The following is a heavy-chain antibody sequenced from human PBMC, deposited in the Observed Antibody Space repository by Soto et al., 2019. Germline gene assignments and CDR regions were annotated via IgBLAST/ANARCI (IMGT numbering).Heavy chain of an antibody. CDR2: ISGSGGST. CDR1: GFSFSSYA. D-gene: IGHD3-22*01. J-gene: IGHJ4*02. CDR3: TNRGAQNYYDSSGYYHIDY. Sequence: EVQLLESGGGLVQPGGSLRLSCAASGFSFSSYAMSWVRQAPGQGLDWVSAISGSGGSTYYADSVKGRFTISRDNSKNTLYLQMNSLRADDTAVYYCTNRGAQNYYDSSGYYHIDYWGQGTLVTVSS. V-gene: IGHV3-23*01.